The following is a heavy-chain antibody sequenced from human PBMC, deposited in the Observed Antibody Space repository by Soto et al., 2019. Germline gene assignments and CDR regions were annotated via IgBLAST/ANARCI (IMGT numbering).Heavy chain of an antibody. CDR1: GGTFSSYA. J-gene: IGHJ4*02. CDR2: IIPIFGTA. D-gene: IGHD6-19*01. Sequence: GASVKVSCKASGGTFSSYAISWVRQAPGQGLEWMGGIIPIFGTANYAQKFQGRVTITADESTSTAYMELSSLRSEDTAVYYCARLVAVAGRIDYWGQGTLVTGSS. V-gene: IGHV1-69*13. CDR3: ARLVAVAGRIDY.